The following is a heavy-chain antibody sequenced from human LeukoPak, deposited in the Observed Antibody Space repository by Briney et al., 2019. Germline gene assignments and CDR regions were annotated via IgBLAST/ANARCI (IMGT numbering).Heavy chain of an antibody. CDR3: ARPVSSGSFSGAFDI. Sequence: ASETLSLTCTVSGGSISSYYWSWIRQPPGKGLEWIGYIYYSGSSNYNLSLNSRVTISVDTSKNQFSLKLSSVTAVDTAVYYCARPVSSGSFSGAFDIWGKGTMVTISS. CDR2: IYYSGSS. V-gene: IGHV4-59*01. D-gene: IGHD3-10*01. CDR1: GGSISSYY. J-gene: IGHJ3*02.